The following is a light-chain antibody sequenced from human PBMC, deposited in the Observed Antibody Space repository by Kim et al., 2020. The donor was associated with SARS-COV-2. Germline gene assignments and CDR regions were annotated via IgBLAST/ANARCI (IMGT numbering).Light chain of an antibody. V-gene: IGLV2-14*03. J-gene: IGLJ3*02. CDR2: DVS. Sequence: PGRAPKLMIYDVSKRPSGVSNRFSASKSDNTASLTISGLQAEDEADYYCSPYTSGSTLFGGGTKVTVL. CDR3: SPYTSGSTL.